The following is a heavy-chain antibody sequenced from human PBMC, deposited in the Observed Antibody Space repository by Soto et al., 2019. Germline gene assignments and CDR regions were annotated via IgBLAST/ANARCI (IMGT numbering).Heavy chain of an antibody. J-gene: IGHJ5*02. CDR1: GGTFSSYA. CDR2: IIPIFGTA. CDR3: ARDEDDNPEYYGSGRWFDP. Sequence: QVQLVQSGAEVKKPGSSVKVSCKASGGTFSSYAISWVRQAPGQGLEWMGGIIPIFGTANYAQQFQGRVTITADKSTSTAYMELSSLRSEDTAVYYCARDEDDNPEYYGSGRWFDPWGQGTLVTVSS. D-gene: IGHD3-10*01. V-gene: IGHV1-69*06.